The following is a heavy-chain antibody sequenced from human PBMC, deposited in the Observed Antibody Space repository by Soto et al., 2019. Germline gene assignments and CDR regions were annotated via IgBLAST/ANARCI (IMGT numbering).Heavy chain of an antibody. J-gene: IGHJ4*02. CDR3: ARSGSEVDY. V-gene: IGHV3-7*01. CDR2: IKEDGSQK. CDR1: GFTFSHYW. D-gene: IGHD3-10*01. Sequence: EVQLVESGGDLVQPGGSLRLSCAVSGFTFSHYWMTWVRQAPGKGLEWVANIKEDGSQKNYVDSVKGRFTVSRYNTKNSLYLQMNSLRAEDTAVYYCARSGSEVDYWGQGTLVIVSS.